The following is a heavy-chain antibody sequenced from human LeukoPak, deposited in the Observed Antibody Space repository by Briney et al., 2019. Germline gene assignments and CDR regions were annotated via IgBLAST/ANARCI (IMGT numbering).Heavy chain of an antibody. V-gene: IGHV3-21*01. J-gene: IGHJ6*03. CDR3: AREGAMVRGVIYYYYMDV. Sequence: GGSLRLSCAASGFTFSSYSMNWVRQAPGKGLEWVSSISSSSSYIYYADSVKGRFTISRDNAKNSLYLQMNSLRAEDTAVYYCAREGAMVRGVIYYYYMDVWGKGTTVTVSS. CDR1: GFTFSSYS. D-gene: IGHD3-10*01. CDR2: ISSSSSYI.